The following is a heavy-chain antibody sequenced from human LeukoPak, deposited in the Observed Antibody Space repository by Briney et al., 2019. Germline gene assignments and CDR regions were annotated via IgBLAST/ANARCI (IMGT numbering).Heavy chain of an antibody. CDR3: ARDLSHYYFDY. CDR1: GYTFSGYH. CDR2: INPSGGST. D-gene: IGHD3-9*01. V-gene: IGHV1-46*01. J-gene: IGHJ4*02. Sequence: GASVKVSCKASGYTFSGYHIHWVRQAPGQGLEWMGIINPSGGSTSYAQKFQGRVTMTRDTSTSTVYMELSSLRSEDTAVYYCARDLSHYYFDYWGQGTLATVSS.